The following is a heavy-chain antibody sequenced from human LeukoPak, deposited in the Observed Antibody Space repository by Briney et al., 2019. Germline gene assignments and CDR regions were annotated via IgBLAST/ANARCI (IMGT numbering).Heavy chain of an antibody. CDR2: ISGGGGGT. Sequence: GGSLRLSCAASGFTFNTYVMSWVRQAPGKGLEWVSAISGGGGGTYYTDSVKGRFTISRDNSKNTLYLQMNSLRAEDTAVYYCARDLYYYGSGSYLDYWGQGTLVTVSS. D-gene: IGHD3-10*01. J-gene: IGHJ4*02. V-gene: IGHV3-23*01. CDR1: GFTFNTYV. CDR3: ARDLYYYGSGSYLDY.